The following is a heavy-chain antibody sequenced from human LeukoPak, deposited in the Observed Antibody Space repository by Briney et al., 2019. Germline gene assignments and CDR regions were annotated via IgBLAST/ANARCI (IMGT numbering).Heavy chain of an antibody. CDR3: ARGLTNYYGSGSYLDY. V-gene: IGHV3-74*01. J-gene: IGHJ4*02. CDR2: IIGDGSLI. D-gene: IGHD3-10*01. CDR1: GFTFSRSW. Sequence: PGGSLRLSCAASGFTFSRSWMHWVRQVPGKGLVWVSCIIGDGSLIHYADSVKGRFTISRDNAKNSLYLQMNSLRAEDTAVYYCARGLTNYYGSGSYLDYWGQGTLVTVSS.